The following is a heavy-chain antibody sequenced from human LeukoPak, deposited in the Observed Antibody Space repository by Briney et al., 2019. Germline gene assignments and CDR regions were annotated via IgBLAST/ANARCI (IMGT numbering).Heavy chain of an antibody. Sequence: SETLSLTCTVSGGSISSYYWSWIRQPPGKGLEWIGYIYHSGSTNYNPSVKSRVTISVDTSKNQFSLKLNSVTAADTAVYYCARGDYDRLEAPKYYSDYWGQGTLVTVSS. CDR3: ARGDYDRLEAPKYYSDY. D-gene: IGHD3-16*01. CDR2: IYHSGST. V-gene: IGHV4-59*01. CDR1: GGSISSYY. J-gene: IGHJ4*02.